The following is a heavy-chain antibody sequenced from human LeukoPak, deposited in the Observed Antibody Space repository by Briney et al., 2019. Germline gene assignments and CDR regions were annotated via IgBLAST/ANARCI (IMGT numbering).Heavy chain of an antibody. V-gene: IGHV3-20*04. CDR2: ISWNGGST. J-gene: IGHJ4*02. CDR1: AFTFDDYG. Sequence: GGSLRLSCAASAFTFDDYGMSWVRQAPGKGLEWASGISWNGGSTAYVDSVKGRFTISRDNAKNSLYLQMNSLRAEDTALYYCARSYASGYYYVGAGYWGQGTLVTVSS. D-gene: IGHD3-22*01. CDR3: ARSYASGYYYVGAGY.